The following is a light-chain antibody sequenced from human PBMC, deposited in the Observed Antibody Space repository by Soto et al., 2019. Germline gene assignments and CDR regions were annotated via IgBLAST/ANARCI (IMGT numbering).Light chain of an antibody. J-gene: IGKJ4*01. V-gene: IGKV1-5*01. CDR1: QSIITW. CDR3: QHFNSYSLT. CDR2: DAS. Sequence: DIQMTQSPSTLSASVGDRVTITCRASQSIITWLAWYQQKPGKAPQRLIYDASNLQSGVPSRFCGSGSGTEFTLTISSLKADDFATYYCQHFNSYSLTFGGGTKVEI.